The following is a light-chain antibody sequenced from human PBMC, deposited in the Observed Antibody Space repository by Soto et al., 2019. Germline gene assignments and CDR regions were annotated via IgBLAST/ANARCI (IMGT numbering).Light chain of an antibody. CDR2: GAS. CDR3: QQYYSYPLT. J-gene: IGKJ4*01. CDR1: QAFSNY. V-gene: IGKV1-8*01. Sequence: AIRMTQSPSSLSASTGDRVTITCRASQAFSNYLAWYQQRPGRAPRLLVFGASRLESVVPSRFSGSGSGTDFSLSIGRLQSEDFATYFCQQYYSYPLTFGGGTRVEI.